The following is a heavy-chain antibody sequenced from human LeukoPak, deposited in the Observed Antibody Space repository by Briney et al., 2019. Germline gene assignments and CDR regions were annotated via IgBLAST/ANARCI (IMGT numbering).Heavy chain of an antibody. CDR2: IISRGVDT. V-gene: IGHV3-23*01. CDR1: GVTFSSYA. Sequence: GGSLWLSCAASGVTFSSYAMSWVRQAPGKGREWVSSIISRGVDTYYADSVKGPFTISRDNSKNTLCLQMNGLRAEDTALYYCARGVDVWGNTRQYYFDYWGQGTLVTVSS. J-gene: IGHJ4*02. CDR3: ARGVDVWGNTRQYYFDY. D-gene: IGHD3-16*01.